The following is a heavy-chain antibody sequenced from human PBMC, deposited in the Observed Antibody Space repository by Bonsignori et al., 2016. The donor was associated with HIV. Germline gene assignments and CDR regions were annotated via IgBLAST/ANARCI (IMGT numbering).Heavy chain of an antibody. J-gene: IGHJ6*03. V-gene: IGHV3-7*01. D-gene: IGHD3-16*01. CDR2: INQGGTER. CDR1: RLQLSDYW. Sequence: GESLKISCVASRLQLSDYWMSWVRQAPGRGLEWVANINQGGTERYYVDSVKGRFTISRDNAKNSLYLQMNSLRAEDMAVYYCARDFTLGAPPYYYYYMDVWGRGTTVTVSS. CDR3: ARDFTLGAPPYYYYYMDV.